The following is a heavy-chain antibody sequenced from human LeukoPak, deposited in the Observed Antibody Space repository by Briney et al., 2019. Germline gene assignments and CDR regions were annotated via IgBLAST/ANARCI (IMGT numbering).Heavy chain of an antibody. D-gene: IGHD2-15*01. J-gene: IGHJ4*02. V-gene: IGHV4-34*01. CDR3: ARQKAAIFDF. CDR2: ISHSGTT. CDR1: GFTFSSYG. Sequence: GSLRLSCAASGFTFSSYGMHWVRQAPGKGLEWIGEISHSGTTNCNPSLKSRITISIDTSKNQFSLKLNSVTAADTAVYYCARQKAAIFDFWGQGTLVTVSS.